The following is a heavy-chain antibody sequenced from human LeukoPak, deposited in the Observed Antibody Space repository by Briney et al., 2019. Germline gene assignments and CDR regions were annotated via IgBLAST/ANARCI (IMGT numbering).Heavy chain of an antibody. J-gene: IGHJ4*02. CDR2: IIPILGIA. D-gene: IGHD3-22*01. CDR1: GGTFSSYA. V-gene: IGHV1-69*04. Sequence: SVTVSCKASGGTFSSYAISWVRQAPGQGLEWMGRIIPILGIANYAQKFQGRVTITADKSTSTAYMELSSLRSEDTAVYYCARYAYYDSSGHFDYWGQGTLVTVSS. CDR3: ARYAYYDSSGHFDY.